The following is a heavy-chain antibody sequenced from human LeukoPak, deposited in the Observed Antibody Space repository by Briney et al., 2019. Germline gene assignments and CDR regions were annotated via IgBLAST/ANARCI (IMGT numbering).Heavy chain of an antibody. V-gene: IGHV6-1*01. CDR1: GDSVSSNNAA. D-gene: IGHD1-1*01. Sequence: SQTLSLTCAISGDSVSSNNAAWNWIRQSPSRGLEWLGTTYYRSKWYNDYAVSVKSRITINPDTSKNHFSLHLNSVTPDDTAVYYCAKEATVQGDCFDPWGQGSLVTVSS. CDR3: AKEATVQGDCFDP. CDR2: TYYRSKWYN. J-gene: IGHJ5*02.